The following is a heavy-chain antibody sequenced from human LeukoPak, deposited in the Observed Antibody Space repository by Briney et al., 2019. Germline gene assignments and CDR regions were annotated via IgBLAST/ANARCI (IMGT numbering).Heavy chain of an antibody. Sequence: ASVKVSCKASGDTFNSHGINWVRQAPGQGLEWMGRIIPIIGMANNAQKFQGRVTITADKSTSTSYMELSSLRSEDTAVYYCARDCRPATAKGHYNCFHPWGQGTLVTVSS. V-gene: IGHV1-69*04. CDR3: ARDCRPATAKGHYNCFHP. D-gene: IGHD3-10*01. CDR2: IIPIIGMA. CDR1: GDTFNSHG. J-gene: IGHJ5*02.